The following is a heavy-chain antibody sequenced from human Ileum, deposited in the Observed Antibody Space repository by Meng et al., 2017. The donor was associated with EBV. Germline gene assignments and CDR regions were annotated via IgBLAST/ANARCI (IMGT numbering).Heavy chain of an antibody. Sequence: QVQLRESGPGLVKPSETLYLTCSVSGGSVSSVGNYWSWIRQPPGKGPEWIGYIYNSGSTNYNPSLKSRVTISVDTSKNQFSLKLSSVTAADTAVYYCARDGYSSGSDWGQGTLVTVSS. CDR2: IYNSGST. CDR3: ARDGYSSGSD. V-gene: IGHV4-61*08. CDR1: GGSVSSVGNY. J-gene: IGHJ4*02. D-gene: IGHD6-19*01.